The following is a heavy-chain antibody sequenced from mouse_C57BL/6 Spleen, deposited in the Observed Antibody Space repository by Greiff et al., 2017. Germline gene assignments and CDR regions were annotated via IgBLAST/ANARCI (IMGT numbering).Heavy chain of an antibody. CDR1: GYTFTSYW. V-gene: IGHV1-50*01. CDR2: IDPSDSYT. Sequence: QVQLKQPGAELVKPGASVKLSCKASGYTFTSYWMQWVKQRPGQGLEWIGEIDPSDSYTNYNQKFKGKATLTVDTYSSTAYMQLSSLTSEDSAVYYCARGGRDMDYWGQGTSVTVSS. J-gene: IGHJ4*01. CDR3: ARGGRDMDY.